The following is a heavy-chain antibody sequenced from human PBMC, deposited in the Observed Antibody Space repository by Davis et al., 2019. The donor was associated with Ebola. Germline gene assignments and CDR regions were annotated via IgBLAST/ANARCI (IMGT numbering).Heavy chain of an antibody. V-gene: IGHV3-30-3*01. CDR2: ISYDGSNK. Sequence: GGSLRLSCAASGFTFSSYAMHWVRQAPGKGLEWVAVISYDGSNKYYADSVKGRFTISRDNSKNTLYLQMNNLRAEDTAVYYCARDGRGHCSSTSCRVFDYWGQGTLATVSS. J-gene: IGHJ4*02. D-gene: IGHD2-2*01. CDR1: GFTFSSYA. CDR3: ARDGRGHCSSTSCRVFDY.